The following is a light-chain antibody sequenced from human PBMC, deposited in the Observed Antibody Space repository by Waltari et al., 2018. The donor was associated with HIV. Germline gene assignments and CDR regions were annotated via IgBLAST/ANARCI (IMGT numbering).Light chain of an antibody. J-gene: IGKJ4*01. CDR3: QQYFRIPPT. CDR2: WAS. Sequence: DIVMTQSPDSLPVALGERATITCTSSRSILYSSDNRNYLAWYQQKPRQPPKLRISWASTRESGVPDRFSGSGSGTDFTLTITRLQAEDVAVYHCQQYFRIPPTFGGGTKVQIK. CDR1: RSILYSSDNRNY. V-gene: IGKV4-1*01.